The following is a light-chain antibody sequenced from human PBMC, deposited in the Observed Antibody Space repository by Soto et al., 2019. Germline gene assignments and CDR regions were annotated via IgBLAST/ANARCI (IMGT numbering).Light chain of an antibody. V-gene: IGKV1-6*01. Sequence: AIQMTQFPSSLSASVGDRVTITCRASQGIRTDLGWYQQRPGEAPKVLIYAASTLQGGVPSRFSGSGSGTDFTLTISSLQPEDFATYYCLQDYSYPLTFGGGTKVEIK. CDR1: QGIRTD. CDR2: AAS. CDR3: LQDYSYPLT. J-gene: IGKJ4*01.